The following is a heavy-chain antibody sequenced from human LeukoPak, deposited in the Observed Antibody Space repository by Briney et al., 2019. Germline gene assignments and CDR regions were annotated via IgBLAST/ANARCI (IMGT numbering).Heavy chain of an antibody. J-gene: IGHJ5*01. CDR3: ARQGPDSNSVYNWFDP. Sequence: GGSLRLSCAASGFTFRSYSMNWVRQAPGKGLEWVSSMSVNSGLIYYADSVKGRFTISRDNAKNSLYLQMNSLRAEDTAVYYCARQGPDSNSVYNWFDPWGQGTLVTVSS. V-gene: IGHV3-21*01. CDR1: GFTFRSYS. CDR2: MSVNSGLI. D-gene: IGHD1-1*01.